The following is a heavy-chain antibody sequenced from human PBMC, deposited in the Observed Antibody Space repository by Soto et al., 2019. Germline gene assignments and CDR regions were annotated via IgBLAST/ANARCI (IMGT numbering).Heavy chain of an antibody. CDR3: ARDRGYSYGDDAFDI. D-gene: IGHD5-18*01. CDR2: INDSGNT. V-gene: IGHV4-31*03. J-gene: IGHJ3*02. CDR1: GGSMTTGGYY. Sequence: TLSLTCTVSGGSMTTGGYYWSWIRQHPGKGLEWIGYINDSGNTIYNPSLRSRVSISVDTSKNQFSLRLNSVTAADTAVYYCARDRGYSYGDDAFDIWGQGTLVTVSS.